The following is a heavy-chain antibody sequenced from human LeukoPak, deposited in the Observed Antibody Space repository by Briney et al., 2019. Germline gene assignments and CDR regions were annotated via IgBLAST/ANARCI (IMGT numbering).Heavy chain of an antibody. CDR1: GFTFSSYW. Sequence: GGSLRLSCAASGFTFSSYWMHWVRQAPGKGLVWVSRINSDGSSTSYADSVKGRFTISRDNAKNTLYLQMNSLRAEDTAVYYCARGEQDGSGWHGGYYYYYYGMDVWGQGTTVTVSS. CDR2: INSDGSST. CDR3: ARGEQDGSGWHGGYYYYYYGMDV. J-gene: IGHJ6*02. V-gene: IGHV3-74*01. D-gene: IGHD6-19*01.